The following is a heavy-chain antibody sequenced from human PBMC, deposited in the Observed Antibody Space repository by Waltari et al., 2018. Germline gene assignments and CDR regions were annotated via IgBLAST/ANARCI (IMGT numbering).Heavy chain of an antibody. D-gene: IGHD6-6*01. V-gene: IGHV1-69*01. CDR1: GGTSSSSA. J-gene: IGHJ6*02. CDR3: ARDERSSSSSWGRTYYYYYGMDV. Sequence: QVQLVQSGAEVTQPGSSVKVTCRASGGTSSSSAISWVRLAHDQGREWMGGIIPIFGTASYAQKFQGRVTITADESTSTAYMELSSLRSEDTAVYYCARDERSSSSSWGRTYYYYYGMDVWGQGATVTVSS. CDR2: IIPIFGTA.